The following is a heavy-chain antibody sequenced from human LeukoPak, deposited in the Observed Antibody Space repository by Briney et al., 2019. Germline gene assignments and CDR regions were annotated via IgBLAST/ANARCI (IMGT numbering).Heavy chain of an antibody. CDR3: ARNLGTAYYYCFDV. CDR1: GDSISSGTYY. V-gene: IGHV4-31*03. CDR2: IYRSGSA. J-gene: IGHJ6*03. Sequence: TSQTLSLTCTVSGDSISSGTYYWSWIRHFPGKGLEWIGYIYRSGSAYSNPSLKSRVAMSVDTSKNQLSLNLTSVTAADTAVYFCARNLGTAYYYCFDVWGKGTAVTV. D-gene: IGHD3-16*01.